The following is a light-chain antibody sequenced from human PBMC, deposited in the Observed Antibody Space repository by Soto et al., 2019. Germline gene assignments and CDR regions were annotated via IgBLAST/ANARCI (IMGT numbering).Light chain of an antibody. CDR2: KAS. CDR1: QTISSW. Sequence: ENQRDQSPSTHSGSVVDRVTITCRASQTISSWLAWYQQKPGKAPKLLIYKASTLESGAPSRFSGSGSGTEFTLTISSLQPDDFATYYCHQYQSYSFGEGTKVDIK. V-gene: IGKV1-5*03. J-gene: IGKJ1*01. CDR3: HQYQSYS.